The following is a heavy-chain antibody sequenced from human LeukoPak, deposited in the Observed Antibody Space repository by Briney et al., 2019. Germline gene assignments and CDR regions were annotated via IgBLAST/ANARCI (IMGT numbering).Heavy chain of an antibody. CDR3: ARSDSTYSSGWYALDAFDI. J-gene: IGHJ3*02. CDR2: ISYDGSNK. CDR1: GFTFSSYA. V-gene: IGHV3-30*04. D-gene: IGHD6-19*01. Sequence: GGSLRLSCAASGFTFSSYAMHWVRQAPGKGLEWVAVISYDGSNKYYADSVKGRFTISRDNSKNTLYLQMNSLRAEDTAVYYCARSDSTYSSGWYALDAFDIWGQGTMVTVSS.